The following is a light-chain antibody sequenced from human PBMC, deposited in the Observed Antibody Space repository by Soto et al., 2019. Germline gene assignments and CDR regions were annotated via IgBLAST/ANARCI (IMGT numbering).Light chain of an antibody. V-gene: IGKV3D-15*01. CDR3: QQYGCSPFT. Sequence: EILMTQSPSTLSASPGERATLSCRASQSVSSNLAWYQQKPGQAPRLLIYGASTRATGIPDRFSGSGSGTDFTLTISRLQPEDFAVYYCQQYGCSPFTFGRGTKVDIK. CDR2: GAS. CDR1: QSVSSN. J-gene: IGKJ4*01.